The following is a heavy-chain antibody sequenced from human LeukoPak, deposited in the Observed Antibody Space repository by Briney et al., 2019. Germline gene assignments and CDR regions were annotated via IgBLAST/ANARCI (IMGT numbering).Heavy chain of an antibody. CDR3: ARVGCTGVYCSGGCCYIPSGLIFFDR. D-gene: IGHD2-15*01. Sequence: ASVKVSCKASGYTFTSYAMNWVRQAPGQGLEWMGWINTNTGNPTYAQGFTGRFVFSLDTSVSTAYLQISSLQSEDTAVYYCARVGCTGVYCSGGCCYIPSGLIFFDRW. CDR1: GYTFTSYA. J-gene: IGHJ2*01. V-gene: IGHV7-4-1*02. CDR2: INTNTGNP.